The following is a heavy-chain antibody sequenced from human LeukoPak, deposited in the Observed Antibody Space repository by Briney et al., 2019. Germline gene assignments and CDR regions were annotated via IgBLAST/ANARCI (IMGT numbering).Heavy chain of an antibody. Sequence: ASVRVSCKPSGYTFTGYYIHWVRQAPGQGLEWMGWINPNSGGTNYAQKFQGRVTMTRDTSISTAYMELSRLRSDDTAVYYCARDGVGSTRTFDYWGQGTLVTVSS. CDR2: INPNSGGT. CDR1: GYTFTGYY. CDR3: ARDGVGSTRTFDY. D-gene: IGHD3-3*01. J-gene: IGHJ4*02. V-gene: IGHV1-2*02.